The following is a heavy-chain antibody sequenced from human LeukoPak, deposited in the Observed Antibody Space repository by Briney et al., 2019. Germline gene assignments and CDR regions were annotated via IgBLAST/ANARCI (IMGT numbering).Heavy chain of an antibody. V-gene: IGHV4-34*01. CDR3: ARGHWNSGHTTYYYYYYYMDV. J-gene: IGHJ6*03. Sequence: SSETLSLTCAVYGGSFSGYYWSWIRQPPGKGLEWIGEINHSGSTNYNPSLKSRVTISVDTSKNKFSLKLSSVTAADTAVYYCARGHWNSGHTTYYYYYYYMDVWGKGTTVTVSS. D-gene: IGHD1-7*01. CDR2: INHSGST. CDR1: GGSFSGYY.